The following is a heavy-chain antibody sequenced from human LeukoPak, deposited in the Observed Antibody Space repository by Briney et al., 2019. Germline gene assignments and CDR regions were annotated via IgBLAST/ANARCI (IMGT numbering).Heavy chain of an antibody. D-gene: IGHD3-10*01. CDR1: GGSISIYY. J-gene: IGHJ4*02. CDR3: ARTEFGELSPIDY. Sequence: SETLSLTCTVSGGSISIYYWSWIRQPPGKGLEWLGYVYNSGSTDYNPSLKSRVTISVDTSKNQFSLKLSSVTAADTAVYYCARTEFGELSPIDYWGQGTLVTVSS. CDR2: VYNSGST. V-gene: IGHV4-59*08.